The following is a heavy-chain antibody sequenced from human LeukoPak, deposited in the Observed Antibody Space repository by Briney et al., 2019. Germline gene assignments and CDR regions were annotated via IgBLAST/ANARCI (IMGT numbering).Heavy chain of an antibody. CDR2: IKESGDIT. CDR1: GFTFSSYS. Sequence: GGSLRLSCAASGFTFSSYSMCWVRQAPGKGPEWVSGIKESGDITYHADSVKGRFTISRDNSKNTLYLQMNSLRAEDTAKYYCAKYCSGATCSGYWGQGTLVTVSS. J-gene: IGHJ4*02. D-gene: IGHD2-15*01. V-gene: IGHV3-23*01. CDR3: AKYCSGATCSGY.